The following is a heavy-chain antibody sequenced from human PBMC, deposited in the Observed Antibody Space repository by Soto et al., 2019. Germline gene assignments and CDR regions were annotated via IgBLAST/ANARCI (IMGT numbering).Heavy chain of an antibody. V-gene: IGHV3-30*19. CDR3: ARWGTTGGLDV. CDR2: TSNDGRDK. CDR1: GFTFRSYV. J-gene: IGHJ1*01. D-gene: IGHD3-16*01. Sequence: QVQLVESGGGVVQPGTSLRVSCVGSGFTFRSYVIHWVRQAPGKGLEWVALTSNDGRDKYYADSVRGRFTISRDNSRNTVDLQMDSLNLEDTALYSCARWGTTGGLDVWGQGTLVYVSS.